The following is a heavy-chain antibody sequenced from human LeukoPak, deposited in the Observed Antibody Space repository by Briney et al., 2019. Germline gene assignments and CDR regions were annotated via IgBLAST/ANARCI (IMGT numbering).Heavy chain of an antibody. V-gene: IGHV3-23*01. D-gene: IGHD1-26*01. J-gene: IGHJ4*02. CDR1: GFSFSSYA. CDR3: AKASEVGRGYFDY. Sequence: PGGSLRLSCAASGFSFSSYAMSWVRQATGKGLEWVSVISGSGGSTNYAASVKGRFTMSRDNSQNTLYLQMNSLRVEDTAVYYCAKASEVGRGYFDYWGQGTLVTVSS. CDR2: ISGSGGST.